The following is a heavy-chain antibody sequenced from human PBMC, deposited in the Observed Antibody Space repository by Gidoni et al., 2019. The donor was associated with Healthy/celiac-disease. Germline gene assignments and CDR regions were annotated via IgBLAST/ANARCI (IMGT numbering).Heavy chain of an antibody. CDR3: ARVRRGYSYGTLYYFDY. Sequence: QVQLVQSGAEVKKPGSSVKVSCTASGGTFRSYAISWVRQAPGQGLEWMGGIIPIFGTANYAQKFQGRVTITADESTSTAYMELSSLRSEDTAVYYCARVRRGYSYGTLYYFDYWGQGTLVTVSS. J-gene: IGHJ4*02. V-gene: IGHV1-69*01. CDR1: GGTFRSYA. CDR2: IIPIFGTA. D-gene: IGHD5-18*01.